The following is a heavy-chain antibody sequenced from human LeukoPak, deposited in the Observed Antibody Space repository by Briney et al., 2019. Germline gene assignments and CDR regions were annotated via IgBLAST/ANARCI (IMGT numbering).Heavy chain of an antibody. Sequence: GFLRLSCAASGFTFSSYSMSWVRQAPGKGLEWVSAISGSGGSTYYADSVKGRFTISRDNSKNTLYLQMNSLRAEDTAVYYCAKDGDYYDSSGYTYWGQGTLVTVSS. V-gene: IGHV3-23*01. D-gene: IGHD3-22*01. CDR1: GFTFSSYS. CDR2: ISGSGGST. CDR3: AKDGDYYDSSGYTY. J-gene: IGHJ4*02.